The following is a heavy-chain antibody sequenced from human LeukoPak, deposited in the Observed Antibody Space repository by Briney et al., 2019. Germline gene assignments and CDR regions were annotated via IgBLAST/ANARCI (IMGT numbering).Heavy chain of an antibody. CDR1: GGSISSYY. CDR2: IYTSGST. Sequence: SETLSLTCTVSGGSISSYYWSWIRQPAGKGLEWIGRIYTSGSTNYNPSLKSRVTMSVDTSKNQFSLKLSSVTAADTAVYYCAREGYSYGYSYFDSWGQGNLVTVSS. V-gene: IGHV4-4*07. D-gene: IGHD5-18*01. CDR3: AREGYSYGYSYFDS. J-gene: IGHJ4*02.